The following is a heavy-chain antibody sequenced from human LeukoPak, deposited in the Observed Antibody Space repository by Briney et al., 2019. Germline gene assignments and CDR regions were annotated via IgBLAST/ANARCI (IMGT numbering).Heavy chain of an antibody. CDR2: IYYSGST. V-gene: IGHV4-39*01. CDR3: ASKGRRVYDSSSHGWFDP. D-gene: IGHD3-22*01. CDR1: GGSISSSSYY. J-gene: IGHJ5*02. Sequence: PSETLSLTCTVSGGSISSSSYYWGWIRQPPGTGLEWIGSIYYSGSTYYNPSLKSRVTISVDTSKNQFSLKLSSVTAADTAVYYCASKGRRVYDSSSHGWFDPWGQGTLVTVSS.